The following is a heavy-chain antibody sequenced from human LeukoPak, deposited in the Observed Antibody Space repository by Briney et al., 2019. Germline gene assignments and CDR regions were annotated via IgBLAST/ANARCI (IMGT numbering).Heavy chain of an antibody. Sequence: PSETLSPTCTVSGASISRGTYYWGWIRQSPDKGLEWIGSIDSSGTTHYNSSLKSRVIISVDTSKNQVSLNLTSVTFADTAVYYCARHGYIQFWLYWGQGTQVIVSS. D-gene: IGHD5-18*01. CDR1: GASISRGTYY. J-gene: IGHJ4*02. CDR3: ARHGYIQFWLY. V-gene: IGHV4-39*01. CDR2: IDSSGTT.